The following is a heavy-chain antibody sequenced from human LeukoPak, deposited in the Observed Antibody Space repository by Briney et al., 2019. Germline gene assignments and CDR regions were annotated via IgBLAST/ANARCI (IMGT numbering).Heavy chain of an antibody. J-gene: IGHJ5*02. CDR1: GYTFTSYY. Sequence: GASVKVSCKASGYTFTSYYMHWVRQAPGQGLEWMGIINPSGGSTSYAQKFQGRVTMTRDMSTSTVYMELSSLRSEDTAVYYCARDRFVGQWLGWFDPWGQGTLVTVSS. V-gene: IGHV1-46*01. D-gene: IGHD6-19*01. CDR2: INPSGGST. CDR3: ARDRFVGQWLGWFDP.